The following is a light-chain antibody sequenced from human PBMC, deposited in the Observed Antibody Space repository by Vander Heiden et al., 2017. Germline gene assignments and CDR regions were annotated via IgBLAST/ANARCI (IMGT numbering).Light chain of an antibody. CDR1: SSDVGGYNY. CDR3: SSYTSSSTLV. J-gene: IGLJ2*01. V-gene: IGLV2-14*01. CDR2: DVS. Sequence: QSALTQPASVSGSPGQSITISCTGTSSDVGGYNYVSWYQQHPGKAPKLMIYDVSNRPSGVSNRFSGSKSGTTASLTISGLQADDDAYYYCSSYTSSSTLVFGGGTKLTVL.